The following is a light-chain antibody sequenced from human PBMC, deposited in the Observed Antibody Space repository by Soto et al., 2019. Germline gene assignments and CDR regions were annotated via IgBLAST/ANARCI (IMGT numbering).Light chain of an antibody. CDR3: CSYAGSSTVV. Sequence: QSALTQPASVSGSPGQSITISCTGTSSDVGSYNLVSWYQQHPGKAPKLMIYEGSKRPSGVSNRFSGSKSGNTASLTLSGLQAEDEADYYCCSYAGSSTVVLGGGTKVTVL. V-gene: IGLV2-23*01. J-gene: IGLJ2*01. CDR2: EGS. CDR1: SSDVGSYNL.